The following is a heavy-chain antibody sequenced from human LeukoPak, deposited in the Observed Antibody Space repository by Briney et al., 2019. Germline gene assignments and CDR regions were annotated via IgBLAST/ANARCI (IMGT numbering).Heavy chain of an antibody. Sequence: GASVKVSCKASGYTFTSYDINWVRQATGQGLEWMGWMNPNSGNTGYAQKFQGRVTMTRNTSISTAYMELSSLRSEDTAVYYCATVGVVVPAAIPAPRYNWFDPWGQGTLVTVSS. CDR2: MNPNSGNT. CDR3: ATVGVVVPAAIPAPRYNWFDP. J-gene: IGHJ5*02. D-gene: IGHD2-2*01. V-gene: IGHV1-8*01. CDR1: GYTFTSYD.